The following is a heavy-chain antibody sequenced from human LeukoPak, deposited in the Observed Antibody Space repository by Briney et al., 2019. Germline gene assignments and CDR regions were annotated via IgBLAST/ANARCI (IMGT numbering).Heavy chain of an antibody. CDR3: TTALTMVVTGTF. CDR2: IKSKTDGGTT. D-gene: IGHD4-23*01. CDR1: GFTFSNAW. V-gene: IGHV3-15*01. J-gene: IGHJ4*02. Sequence: KPGGSLRLSCAASGFTFSNAWMSWVRQAPGKGLEWVGRIKSKTDGGTTDYAAPVKGRFTISRDDSKNTPYLQMNSLKTEDTAVYYCTTALTMVVTGTFWGQGTLVTVSS.